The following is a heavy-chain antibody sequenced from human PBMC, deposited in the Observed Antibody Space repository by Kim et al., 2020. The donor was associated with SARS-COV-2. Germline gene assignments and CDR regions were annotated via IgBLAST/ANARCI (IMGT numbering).Heavy chain of an antibody. D-gene: IGHD3-16*02. Sequence: SVKVSCKASGGTFSSYAISWVRQAPGQGLEWMGRIIPILGIANYAQKFQGRVTITADKSTSTAYMELSSLRSEDTAVYYCASRSDYDYVWGSYRDAYYF. CDR2: IIPILGIA. CDR1: GGTFSSYA. J-gene: IGHJ4*01. CDR3: ASRSDYDYVWGSYRDAYYF. V-gene: IGHV1-69*04.